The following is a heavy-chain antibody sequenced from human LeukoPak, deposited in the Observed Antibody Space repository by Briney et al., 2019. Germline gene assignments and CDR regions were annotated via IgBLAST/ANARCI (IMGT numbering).Heavy chain of an antibody. CDR1: GFTFSSYG. CDR2: ISYDGSEK. D-gene: IGHD5-24*01. V-gene: IGHV3-30*18. J-gene: IGHJ4*02. Sequence: GGSLRLSCAASGFTFSSYGMHWVRQAPGKGLEWVAAISYDGSEKYYADSVKGRFTISRDSSKNTLYLQMISLRAEDTAVYYCAKQGPRDVYNPFDYWGQGTLVSVSS. CDR3: AKQGPRDVYNPFDY.